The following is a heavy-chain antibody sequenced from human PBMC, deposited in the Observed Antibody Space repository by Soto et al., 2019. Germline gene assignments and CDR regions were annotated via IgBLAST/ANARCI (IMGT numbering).Heavy chain of an antibody. Sequence: PSETLSLTCAVSGYSISSGYYWGWIRQPPGKGLEWIGSIYHSGSTYYNPSLKSRVTISVDTSKNQFSLKLSSVTAADTAVYYCARDFSNWITAYWGQGTLVPVSS. CDR1: GYSISSGYY. J-gene: IGHJ4*02. CDR3: ARDFSNWITAY. V-gene: IGHV4-38-2*02. D-gene: IGHD1-1*01. CDR2: IYHSGST.